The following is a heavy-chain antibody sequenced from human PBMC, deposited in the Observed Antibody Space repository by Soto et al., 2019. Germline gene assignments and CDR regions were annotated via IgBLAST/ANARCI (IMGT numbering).Heavy chain of an antibody. J-gene: IGHJ4*02. CDR2: ISGTDDST. D-gene: IGHD4-17*01. Sequence: PGGSLRLSCAASGFTFSNFAITWVRQAPGEGLEWVSSISGTDDSTYYADSVKGRFTISRDNSKNTLFLQMNSLRADDTAVYYCAKNYGGNNPGRYFHYWGQGTLVTVSS. CDR1: GFTFSNFA. CDR3: AKNYGGNNPGRYFHY. V-gene: IGHV3-23*01.